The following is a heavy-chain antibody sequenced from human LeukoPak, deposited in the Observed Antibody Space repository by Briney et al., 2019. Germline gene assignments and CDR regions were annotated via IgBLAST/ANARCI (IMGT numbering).Heavy chain of an antibody. CDR3: ANLAAGYYDSSGYNYDVLLDAFDI. V-gene: IGHV3-9*01. CDR1: GFTFSSYA. D-gene: IGHD3-22*01. Sequence: PGGSLRLSCAASGFTFSSYAMSWVRQAPGKGLEWVSGISWNSGSIGYADSVKGRFTISRDNAKNSLYLQMNSLRAEDTALYYCANLAAGYYDSSGYNYDVLLDAFDIWGQGTMVTVSS. J-gene: IGHJ3*02. CDR2: ISWNSGSI.